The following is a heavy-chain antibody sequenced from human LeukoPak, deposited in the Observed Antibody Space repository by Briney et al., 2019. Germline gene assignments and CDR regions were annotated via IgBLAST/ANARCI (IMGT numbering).Heavy chain of an antibody. J-gene: IGHJ3*02. CDR3: ARAYCSSTSCYWLGAFDI. D-gene: IGHD2-2*01. CDR1: GFTFSSYA. V-gene: IGHV3-30*04. Sequence: TGGSLRLSCAASGFTFSSYAMHWVRQAPGKGLEWVAVISYDGSNKYYADSVKGRFTISRDNAKNTLYLQMNSLRAEDTAAYYCARAYCSSTSCYWLGAFDIWGQGTMVTVSS. CDR2: ISYDGSNK.